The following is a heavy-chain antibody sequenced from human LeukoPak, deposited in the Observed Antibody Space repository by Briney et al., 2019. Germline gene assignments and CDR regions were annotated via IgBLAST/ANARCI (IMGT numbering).Heavy chain of an antibody. J-gene: IGHJ4*02. Sequence: SETLSLTCTVSGGSISSGSNCWSWIRQPPGKGLEWIGYIYYSGSTNYNPSLKSRVTISVDTSKNQFSLKLSSVTAADTAVYYCARDICRYGRCYFDYWGQGTLVTVSS. CDR2: IYYSGST. CDR3: ARDICRYGRCYFDY. D-gene: IGHD5-18*01. CDR1: GGSISSGSNC. V-gene: IGHV4-61*01.